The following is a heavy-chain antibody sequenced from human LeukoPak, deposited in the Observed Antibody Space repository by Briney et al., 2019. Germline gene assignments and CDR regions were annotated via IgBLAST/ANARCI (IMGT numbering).Heavy chain of an antibody. CDR3: ARGSSYYYGSGSYYSPLDY. V-gene: IGHV3-30-3*01. CDR2: ISYDGSNK. J-gene: IGHJ4*02. D-gene: IGHD3-10*01. CDR1: GFTFSSYS. Sequence: GGSLRLSCAASGFTFSSYSMNWVRQAPGKGLEWVAVISYDGSNKYYADSVKGRFTISRDNSKNTLYLQMNSLRAEDTAVYYCARGSSYYYGSGSYYSPLDYWGQGTLVTVSS.